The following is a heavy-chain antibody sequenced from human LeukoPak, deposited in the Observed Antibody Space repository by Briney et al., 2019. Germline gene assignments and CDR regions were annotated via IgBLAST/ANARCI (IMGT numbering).Heavy chain of an antibody. CDR2: IYYSGST. D-gene: IGHD1-26*01. J-gene: IGHJ4*02. Sequence: SETLSLTCTVSGGSISSSSYYWGWIRQPPGKGLEWIGSIYYSGSTFYNPSLKSRVTISVDASKNQFSLKLSPVTAADTAVYYCARQGELLSPIDSWGQGTLVTVSS. CDR3: ARQGELLSPIDS. CDR1: GGSISSSSYY. V-gene: IGHV4-39*01.